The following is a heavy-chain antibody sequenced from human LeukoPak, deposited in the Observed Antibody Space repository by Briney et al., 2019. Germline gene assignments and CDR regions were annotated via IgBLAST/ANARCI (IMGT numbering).Heavy chain of an antibody. J-gene: IGHJ4*02. D-gene: IGHD6-19*01. CDR3: ATTGYSSGFDY. V-gene: IGHV3-48*01. CDR1: GFTFSSYS. Sequence: PGGSLRLSCAASGFTFSSYSMNWVRQAPGKGLEWVSYISSSSSTIYYADSVKGRFTISRDNAKNSLYLQMNSLRAEDTAVYYCATTGYSSGFDYWGQGTLVTVSS. CDR2: ISSSSSTI.